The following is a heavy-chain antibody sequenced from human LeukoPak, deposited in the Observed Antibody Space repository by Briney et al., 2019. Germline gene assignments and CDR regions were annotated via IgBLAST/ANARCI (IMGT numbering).Heavy chain of an antibody. CDR1: GGSISSSNW. Sequence: PSETLSLTCAVSGGSISSSNWWSWIRQPPGKGLEWIGEIYHSGSTNYNPSLKSRVTISVDKSKTQFSLKLSSVTAADTAVYYCARLDGAVIVVVNWGQGTLVTVSS. CDR2: IYHSGST. J-gene: IGHJ4*02. D-gene: IGHD3-22*01. V-gene: IGHV4-4*02. CDR3: ARLDGAVIVVVN.